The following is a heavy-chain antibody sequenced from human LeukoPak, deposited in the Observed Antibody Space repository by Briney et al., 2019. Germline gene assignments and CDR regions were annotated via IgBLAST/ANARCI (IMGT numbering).Heavy chain of an antibody. V-gene: IGHV1-18*01. D-gene: IGHD3-3*02. CDR3: VRDSVILVVPVPSLYTWFDT. Sequence: VASVKVSCKATGYDFKSKGISWVRQAPGEGLEWMGWISVYSGDTKYAQKFEGRVDMTTDTSTTTAYLELRSLTSDDTAVYYCVRDSVILVVPVPSLYTWFDTWGQGTLVIVSS. CDR2: ISVYSGDT. CDR1: GYDFKSKG. J-gene: IGHJ5*02.